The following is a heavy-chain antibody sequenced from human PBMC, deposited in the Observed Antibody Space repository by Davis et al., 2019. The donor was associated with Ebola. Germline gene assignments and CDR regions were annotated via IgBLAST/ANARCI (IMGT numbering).Heavy chain of an antibody. CDR2: IYYSGST. V-gene: IGHV4-30-4*01. J-gene: IGHJ6*04. Sequence: MPSETLSLTCTVSGGSISSGDYYWSWIRQPPGKGLEWIGYIYYSGSTYYNPSLRSRLTISVDTSKNHFSLKLSSVTAADTAVYYCAGGLELHGMDVWGKGTTVTVSS. D-gene: IGHD1-7*01. CDR3: AGGLELHGMDV. CDR1: GGSISSGDYY.